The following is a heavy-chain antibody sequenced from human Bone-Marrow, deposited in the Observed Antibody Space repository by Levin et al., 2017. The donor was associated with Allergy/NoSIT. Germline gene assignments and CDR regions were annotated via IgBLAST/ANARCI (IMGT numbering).Heavy chain of an antibody. CDR1: GFTFSDYY. CDR2: ISSSGSTI. V-gene: IGHV3-11*01. D-gene: IGHD2-2*01. Sequence: LSLTCAASGFTFSDYYMSWIRQAPGKGLEWVSYISSSGSTIYYADSVKGRFTISRDNAKNSLYLQMNSLRAEDTAVYYCARIAVVPAARGVFDYWGQGTLVTVSS. CDR3: ARIAVVPAARGVFDY. J-gene: IGHJ4*02.